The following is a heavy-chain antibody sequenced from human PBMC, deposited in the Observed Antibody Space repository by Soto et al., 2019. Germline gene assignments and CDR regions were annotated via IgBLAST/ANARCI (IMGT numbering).Heavy chain of an antibody. V-gene: IGHV3-11*06. CDR3: ARELATTVTTSDY. Sequence: QVQLVESGGGLVKPGGSLRLSCAASGFTFSDYYMSWIRQAPGKGLEWVSYISSSSSYTNYADSVKGRFTISRDNAKNSLYLQMNSLRAEDTAVYYCARELATTVTTSDYWGQGTLVTVSS. D-gene: IGHD4-17*01. CDR2: ISSSSSYT. J-gene: IGHJ4*02. CDR1: GFTFSDYY.